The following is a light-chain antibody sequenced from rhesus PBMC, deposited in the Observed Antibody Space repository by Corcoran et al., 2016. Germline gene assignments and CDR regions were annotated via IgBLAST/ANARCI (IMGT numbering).Light chain of an antibody. CDR2: AAS. CDR3: QQHNSNPLT. Sequence: DIQMTQSPSSLSASVGDRVTIPCQASQGISNWLAWYQQKPGKAPKFLIYAASSLQSGVPSRFSGSGSGTEFTLTISSLQPEDFATYYCQQHNSNPLTFGGGTKVDLK. J-gene: IGKJ4*01. V-gene: IGKV1-33*02. CDR1: QGISNW.